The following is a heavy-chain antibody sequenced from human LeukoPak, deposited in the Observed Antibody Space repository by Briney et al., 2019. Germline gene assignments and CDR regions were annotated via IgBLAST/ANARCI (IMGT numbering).Heavy chain of an antibody. CDR1: GFTFSSYA. CDR2: ISYDGSNK. D-gene: IGHD2-15*01. Sequence: GRSLRLSCAVSGFTFSSYAMHWVRQAPGKGLEWVAVISYDGSNKYYADSVKGRFTISRDNSKNTLYLQMNSLRAEDTAVYYCARAYCSGGSCSPYGDAFDIWGQGTMVTVSS. CDR3: ARAYCSGGSCSPYGDAFDI. J-gene: IGHJ3*02. V-gene: IGHV3-30*04.